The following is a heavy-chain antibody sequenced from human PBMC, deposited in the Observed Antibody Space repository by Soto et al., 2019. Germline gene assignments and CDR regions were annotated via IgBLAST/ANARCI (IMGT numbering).Heavy chain of an antibody. CDR3: ARHEGWTGPDQ. V-gene: IGHV4-4*02. Sequence: LSLTCAVSGASIGSGGWWSWVRQPPGKGLEWIAEIFHDGNTNYSPSLKSRVTISVDKSQNQFSLNVYSVTAADTAVYYCARHEGWTGPDQWGQGTLVTVS. CDR1: GASIGSGGW. D-gene: IGHD2-8*02. CDR2: IFHDGNT. J-gene: IGHJ5*02.